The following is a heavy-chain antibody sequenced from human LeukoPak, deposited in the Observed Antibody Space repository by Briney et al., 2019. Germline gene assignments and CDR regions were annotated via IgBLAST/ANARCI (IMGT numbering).Heavy chain of an antibody. J-gene: IGHJ5*02. V-gene: IGHV4-39*07. Sequence: SETLSLTCSVSGGSIGGSSYYWVWIRQPPGKGLEWIGGINYSGSTYYNSSLKSRVTISVDTSKNQFSLKLSSVTAADTAVYYCARVGRYNWNPAWFDPWGQGTLVTVSS. CDR3: ARVGRYNWNPAWFDP. CDR2: INYSGST. D-gene: IGHD1-20*01. CDR1: GGSIGGSSYY.